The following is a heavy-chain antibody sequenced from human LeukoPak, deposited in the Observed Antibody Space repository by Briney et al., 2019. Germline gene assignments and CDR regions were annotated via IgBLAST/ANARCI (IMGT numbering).Heavy chain of an antibody. CDR1: GGTFSSYA. CDR2: IIPIFGTA. J-gene: IGHJ4*02. D-gene: IGHD6-13*01. Sequence: ASVKVSCKASGGTFSSYAISWVRQAPGQGLEWMGGIIPIFGTANYAQKFQGRVTITADESTSTAYMELSSLRSEDTAVYYCATDVGIGLPYFDYWGQGTLVTVSS. V-gene: IGHV1-69*13. CDR3: ATDVGIGLPYFDY.